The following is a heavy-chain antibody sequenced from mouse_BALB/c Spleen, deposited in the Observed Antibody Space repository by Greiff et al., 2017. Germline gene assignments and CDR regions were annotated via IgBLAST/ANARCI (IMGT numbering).Heavy chain of an antibody. V-gene: IGHV5-9-4*01. D-gene: IGHD2-10*02. CDR2: ISSGGSYT. Sequence: EVKLVESGGGLVKPGGSLKLSCAASGFTFSSYAMSWVRQSPEKRLEWVAEISSGGSYTYYPDTVTGRFTISRDNTKNILYLKMSSLRSEDTTMYYCAREQCGNYGYYAMDYWGQGTSVTVSS. CDR3: AREQCGNYGYYAMDY. J-gene: IGHJ4*01. CDR1: GFTFSSYA.